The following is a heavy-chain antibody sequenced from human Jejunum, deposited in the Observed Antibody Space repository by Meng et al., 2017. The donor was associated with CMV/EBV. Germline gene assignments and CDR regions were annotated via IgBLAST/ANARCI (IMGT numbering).Heavy chain of an antibody. V-gene: IGHV1-2*02. J-gene: IGHJ4*02. D-gene: IGHD2/OR15-2a*01. CDR1: GYTFTGYY. CDR3: ARGVRMGSTRDYSFDF. Sequence: QVQLVQSGAEVKKLXXLVQVSCKASGYTFTGYYLHWVRQVPGQGLEWMGWINPKSGGTKFAQNFQGRVSMTRDTSINTAFMELSRLRSDDTAVYFCARGVRMGSTRDYSFDFWGQGTLVTVSS. CDR2: INPKSGGT.